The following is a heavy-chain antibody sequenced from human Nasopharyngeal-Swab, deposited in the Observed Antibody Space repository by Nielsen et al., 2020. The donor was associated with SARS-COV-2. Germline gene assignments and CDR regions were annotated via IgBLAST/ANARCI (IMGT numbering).Heavy chain of an antibody. J-gene: IGHJ6*02. Sequence: WIRQPPGKGLEWIGSIRNSGTPYYIPSLKSRVTISVDTSKNQFSLKMRSVTAADTAVYYCASGPFGPGDSYYYYGLDVWGQGTTVTVSS. D-gene: IGHD3/OR15-3a*01. V-gene: IGHV4-38-2*01. CDR2: IRNSGTP. CDR3: ASGPFGPGDSYYYYGLDV.